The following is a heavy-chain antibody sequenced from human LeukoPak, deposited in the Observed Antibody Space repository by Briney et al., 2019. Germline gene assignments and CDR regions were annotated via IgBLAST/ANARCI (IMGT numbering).Heavy chain of an antibody. J-gene: IGHJ5*02. CDR3: ARIPFTGDFWSGYEDDNWFDP. D-gene: IGHD3-3*01. CDR2: IIPIFGTA. V-gene: IGHV1-69*06. CDR1: GGTFSSYA. Sequence: ASVKVSCKASGGTFSSYAISWVRQAPGQGLEWMGGIIPIFGTANYAQKFQGRVTITADKSTSTAYMELSSLRSEDTAVYYCARIPFTGDFWSGYEDDNWFDPWGQGTLVTVSS.